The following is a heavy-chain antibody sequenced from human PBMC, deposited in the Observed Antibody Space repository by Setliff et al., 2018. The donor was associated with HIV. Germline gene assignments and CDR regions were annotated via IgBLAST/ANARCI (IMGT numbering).Heavy chain of an antibody. Sequence: SETLSLTCTVSGDSVSRYYWSWIRQSPGKGLEWIGYASYSGNANYNPSLKSRVTISIDTTKNQFSLKLTSMTAADTAIYYCARDYSTLGRSDDAFDMWGPGTMVTVSS. CDR3: ARDYSTLGRSDDAFDM. J-gene: IGHJ3*02. D-gene: IGHD3-3*01. V-gene: IGHV4-59*02. CDR1: GDSVSRYY. CDR2: ASYSGNA.